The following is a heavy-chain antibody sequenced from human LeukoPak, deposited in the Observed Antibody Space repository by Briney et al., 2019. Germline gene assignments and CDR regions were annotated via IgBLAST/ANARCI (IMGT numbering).Heavy chain of an antibody. CDR1: GYTFISYD. Sequence: ASVKVSCKASGYTFISYDINWVRQATGQGLEWMGWMNPNSGITGYAQKLQGRVTMTTDTSTSTAYMELRSLRSDDTAVYYCARDLPVPRMYSSGWYGVAGRWFDPWGQGTLVTVSS. V-gene: IGHV1-8*01. CDR3: ARDLPVPRMYSSGWYGVAGRWFDP. D-gene: IGHD6-19*01. CDR2: MNPNSGIT. J-gene: IGHJ5*02.